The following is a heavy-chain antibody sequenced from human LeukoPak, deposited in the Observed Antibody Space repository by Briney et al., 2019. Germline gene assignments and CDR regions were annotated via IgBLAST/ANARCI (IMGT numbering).Heavy chain of an antibody. CDR1: GDSVSHD. J-gene: IGHJ6*03. Sequence: GSSVKVSCKASGDSVSHDISWVRQAPGQGFEWMGGIIPMSRTTDYALKFRDRVTITTDESTSTVYMEVRSLSFEDTAIYYCESDSGSGMYYMDVWGKGTTVAVAS. CDR3: ESDSGSGMYYMDV. D-gene: IGHD3-10*01. CDR2: IIPMSRTT. V-gene: IGHV1-69*05.